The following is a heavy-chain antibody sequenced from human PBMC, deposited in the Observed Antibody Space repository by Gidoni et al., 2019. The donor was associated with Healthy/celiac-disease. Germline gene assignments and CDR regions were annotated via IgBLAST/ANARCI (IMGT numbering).Heavy chain of an antibody. CDR2: IKQDGSEK. V-gene: IGHV3-7*01. Sequence: EVQLVESGGGVVQPGGSLRLSCAASGFPFSSYCMRWVRQAPVKGLEWVANIKQDGSEKYYVDSVKGRFTISRDNAKNSLYLQMNSLRAEDTAVYYCARGPSNYDFWSGYNNWFDPWGQGTLVTVSS. CDR1: GFPFSSYC. D-gene: IGHD3-3*01. J-gene: IGHJ5*02. CDR3: ARGPSNYDFWSGYNNWFDP.